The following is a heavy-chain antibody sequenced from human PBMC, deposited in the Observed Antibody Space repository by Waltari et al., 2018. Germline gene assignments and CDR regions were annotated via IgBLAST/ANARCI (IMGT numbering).Heavy chain of an antibody. CDR2: ISADSSYR. CDR1: GFSFSTYS. Sequence: EVQLVESGGGLVKPGGSLRLSCAASGFSFSTYSMNWVRQAPGKGLEWISSISADSSYRHYAESVKGRFTVSRDNAKNSLSLQINSLRAEDTAVYYCASWGWGFYLGYWGQGALVTVSS. V-gene: IGHV3-21*01. D-gene: IGHD3-16*01. CDR3: ASWGWGFYLGY. J-gene: IGHJ4*02.